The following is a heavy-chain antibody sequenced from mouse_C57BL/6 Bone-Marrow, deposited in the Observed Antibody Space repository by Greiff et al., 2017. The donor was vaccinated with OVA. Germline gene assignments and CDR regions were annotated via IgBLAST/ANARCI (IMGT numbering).Heavy chain of an antibody. D-gene: IGHD1-1*01. J-gene: IGHJ4*01. CDR2: ISDGGSYT. CDR1: GFTFSSYA. Sequence: EVMLVESGGGLVKPGGSLKLSCAASGFTFSSYAMSWVRQTPEKRLEWVATISDGGSYTYYPDNVKGRFTISRDNAKNNLYLQMSHLKSEDTAMYYCARGRITTVVAHYAMDYWGQGTSVTVSS. V-gene: IGHV5-4*03. CDR3: ARGRITTVVAHYAMDY.